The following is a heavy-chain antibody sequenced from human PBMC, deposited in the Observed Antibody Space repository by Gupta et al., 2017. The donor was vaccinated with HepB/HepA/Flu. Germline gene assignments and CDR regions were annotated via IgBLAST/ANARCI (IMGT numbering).Heavy chain of an antibody. V-gene: IGHV4-39*01. J-gene: IGHJ5*02. CDR3: ARHELRPDNWFDP. Sequence: QLQLQESGPGLVKPSETLSLTCTVSGGSISSSSYYWGWIRQPPGKGLEWIGSIYYSGSTYYNPSLKSRVTISVDTSKNQFSLKLSSVTAADTAVYYCARHELRPDNWFDPWGQGTLVTVSS. D-gene: IGHD1-26*01. CDR1: GGSISSSSYY. CDR2: IYYSGST.